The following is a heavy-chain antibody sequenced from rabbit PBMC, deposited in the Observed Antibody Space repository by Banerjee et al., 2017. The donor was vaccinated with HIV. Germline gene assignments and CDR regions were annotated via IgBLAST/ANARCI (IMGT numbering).Heavy chain of an antibody. D-gene: IGHD6-1*01. CDR3: ARDTYATSAYVFYFNL. Sequence: QQQLEESGGGLVKPGGTLTLTCKASGIDFSGSGCMYWVRQAPGKGLEWIACIYAGSSGSTYYASWAKGRFTISKTSSTTVTLQMTSLTAADTATYFCARDTYATSAYVFYFNLWGPGTLVTVS. CDR2: IYAGSSGST. CDR1: GIDFSGSGC. V-gene: IGHV1S45*01. J-gene: IGHJ4*01.